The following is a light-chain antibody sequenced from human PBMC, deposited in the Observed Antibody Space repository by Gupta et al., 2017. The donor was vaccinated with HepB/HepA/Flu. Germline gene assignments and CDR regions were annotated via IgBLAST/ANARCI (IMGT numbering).Light chain of an antibody. CDR2: QDT. Sequence: SYKLTQAPSMSVSPGQTARITCSGEALPRQYAYWYQQKPGQAPVVMIYQDTERPSGIPERFSGSTSGTTVTLTITGVQAEDEADYYCQSADSTGNYRVFGGGTKLTVL. J-gene: IGLJ3*02. V-gene: IGLV3-25*03. CDR1: ALPRQY. CDR3: QSADSTGNYRV.